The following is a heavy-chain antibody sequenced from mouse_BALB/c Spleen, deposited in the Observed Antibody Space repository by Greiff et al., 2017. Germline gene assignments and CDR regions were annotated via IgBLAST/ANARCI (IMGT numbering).Heavy chain of an antibody. CDR3: ARDYCGSSYLYFDY. J-gene: IGHJ2*01. CDR2: IWAGGST. Sequence: VMLVESGPGLVAPSQSLSITCTVSGFSLTSYGVHWVRQPPGKGLEWLGVIWAGGSTNYNSALMSRLSISKDNSKSQVFLKMNSLQTDDTAMYYCARDYCGSSYLYFDYWGQGTTLTVSS. CDR1: GFSLTSYG. D-gene: IGHD1-1*01. V-gene: IGHV2-9*02.